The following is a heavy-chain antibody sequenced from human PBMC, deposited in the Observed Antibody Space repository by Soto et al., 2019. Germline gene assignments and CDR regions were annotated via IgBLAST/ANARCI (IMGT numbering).Heavy chain of an antibody. CDR2: ISGSGGST. V-gene: IGHV3-23*01. CDR1: GFTFSSYA. J-gene: IGHJ4*02. CDR3: AKDVYYYDSSGYYYVLGY. Sequence: GGSLRLSCAASGFTFSSYAMSWVRQAPGKGLEWVSAISGSGGSTYYADSVKGRFTISRDNSKNTLYLQMNSLRAEDTAVYYCAKDVYYYDSSGYYYVLGYWGQGTLVTVSS. D-gene: IGHD3-22*01.